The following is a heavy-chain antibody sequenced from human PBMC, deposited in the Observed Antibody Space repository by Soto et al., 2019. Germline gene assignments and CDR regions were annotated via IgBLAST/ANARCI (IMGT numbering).Heavy chain of an antibody. CDR1: GFTFSSYA. CDR2: ISGSGGST. CDR3: AKDHIRPNTVLLWFGELLDY. J-gene: IGHJ4*02. D-gene: IGHD3-10*01. V-gene: IGHV3-23*01. Sequence: EVQLLESGGGLVQPGGSLRLSCAASGFTFSSYAMSWVRQAPGKGLEWVSAISGSGGSTYYADSVKGRFTISRDNSKNTLYLQMNSLRAEDTAVYYCAKDHIRPNTVLLWFGELLDYWVQGTLVTVSS.